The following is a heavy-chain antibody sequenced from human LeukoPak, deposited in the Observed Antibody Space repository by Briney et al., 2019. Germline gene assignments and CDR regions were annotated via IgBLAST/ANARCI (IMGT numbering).Heavy chain of an antibody. D-gene: IGHD3-22*01. CDR3: ARGYYDTGGYWLSFFDF. V-gene: IGHV4-61*05. CDR2: IYYSGST. Sequence: PSETLSLTCTVSGGSVSSSSYYWGWIRQPPGKGLEWIGYIYYSGSTNYNPSLKSRVTISVDTSKNRFSLKLSSVTAADTAVYYCARGYYDTGGYWLSFFDFWGQGTLVTVSS. CDR1: GGSVSSSSYY. J-gene: IGHJ4*02.